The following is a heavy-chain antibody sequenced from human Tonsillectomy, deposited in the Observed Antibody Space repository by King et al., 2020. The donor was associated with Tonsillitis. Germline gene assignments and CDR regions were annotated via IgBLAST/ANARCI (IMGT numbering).Heavy chain of an antibody. D-gene: IGHD3-10*01. CDR3: TTTAILWFGGLLWPNDAFDI. CDR2: IKSKTDGGTT. V-gene: IGHV3-15*07. Sequence: EVQLVESGGGLVKPGGSLRLSCAASGFTFSNAWMNWVRQAPGKGLEWVGRIKSKTDGGTTDYAAPVKGRFTISRDDSKNTLYLQMNSLKTEDTAVYYCTTTAILWFGGLLWPNDAFDIWGQGTMVTVSS. CDR1: GFTFSNAW. J-gene: IGHJ3*02.